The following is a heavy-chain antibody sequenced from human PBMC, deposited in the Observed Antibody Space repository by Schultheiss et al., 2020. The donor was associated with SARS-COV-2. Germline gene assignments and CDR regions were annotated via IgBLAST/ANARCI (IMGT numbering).Heavy chain of an antibody. V-gene: IGHV3-74*01. CDR1: GFTFSSYA. Sequence: GGSLRLSCAASGFTFSSYAMSWVRQAPGKGLVWVSRINSDGSSTSYADSVKGRFTISRDNAKNTLYLQMNSLRAEDTAVYYCARDYGASPTYYMDVWGKGTTVTVSS. CDR2: INSDGSST. J-gene: IGHJ6*03. CDR3: ARDYGASPTYYMDV. D-gene: IGHD4-17*01.